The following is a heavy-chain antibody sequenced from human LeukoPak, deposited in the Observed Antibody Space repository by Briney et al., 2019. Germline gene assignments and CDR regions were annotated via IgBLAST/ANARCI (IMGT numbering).Heavy chain of an antibody. D-gene: IGHD2-2*01. CDR2: ISGSGGST. CDR3: AKALGPAAIHTEVDY. V-gene: IGHV3-23*01. Sequence: PGGSLRLSCAASGFTFSSYAMSWVRQAPGEGLEWVSAISGSGGSTYYADSVKGRFTISRDNSKNTLYLQMNSLRAEDTAVYYCAKALGPAAIHTEVDYWGQGTLVTVSS. J-gene: IGHJ4*02. CDR1: GFTFSSYA.